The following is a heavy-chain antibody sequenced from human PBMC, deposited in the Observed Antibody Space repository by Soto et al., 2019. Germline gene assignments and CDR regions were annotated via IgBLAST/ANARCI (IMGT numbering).Heavy chain of an antibody. V-gene: IGHV3-48*02. CDR2: ISGSSSSI. D-gene: IGHD3-22*01. CDR3: ARDGQYYYDSSH. CDR1: GFTFSSYS. Sequence: PGGSLRLSCAVSGFTFSSYSMTWVRQAPGKGLEWVSYISGSSSSIYYADSVKGRFTMSRDNAKNSLYLQMNSLRDEDTAVYYCARDGQYYYDSSHWGQGTLVTVSS. J-gene: IGHJ1*01.